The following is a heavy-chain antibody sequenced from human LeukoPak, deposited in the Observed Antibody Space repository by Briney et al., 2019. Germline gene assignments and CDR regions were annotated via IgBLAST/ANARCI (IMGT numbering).Heavy chain of an antibody. CDR2: IYYSGTT. CDR3: ARHGGYSSPYLH. CDR1: GGSISNYY. D-gene: IGHD6-13*01. J-gene: IGHJ1*01. V-gene: IGHV4-59*08. Sequence: PSETLSLTCTVPGGSISNYYWSWIRQPPGKGLECMGYIYYSGTTNYNPSLKSRATISVDTSKNQFSLKLSSVTAADTAVYYCARHGGYSSPYLHWGQGTLVTVSS.